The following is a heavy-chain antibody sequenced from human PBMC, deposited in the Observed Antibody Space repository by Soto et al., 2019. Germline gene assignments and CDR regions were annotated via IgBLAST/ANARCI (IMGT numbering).Heavy chain of an antibody. V-gene: IGHV3-30-3*01. CDR1: GLTFSNYA. CDR2: ISYDGTNR. Sequence: QVHLVESGGGMVQPGRSLRLSCAASGLTFSNYAMHWVRQAPGKGLEWVAFISYDGTNRCYPDSVKGRFTISRDNSKNTVYLQMNSLKTEDTAVYYCARESSSTVTTGGGGSAKDYWGQGTLVTVSS. CDR3: ARESSSTVTTGGGGSAKDY. D-gene: IGHD4-17*01. J-gene: IGHJ4*02.